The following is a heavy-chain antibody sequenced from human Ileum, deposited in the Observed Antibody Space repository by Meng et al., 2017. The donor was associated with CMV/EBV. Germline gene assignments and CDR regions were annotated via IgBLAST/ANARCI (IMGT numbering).Heavy chain of an antibody. CDR3: ASGTYYDSSGYYQLPYFQH. D-gene: IGHD3-22*01. Sequence: SETLSLTCTVSGGSISSYYWSWIRQPPGKGLEWIGYIYYSGSTNYNPSLKSRVTISVDTSKNQFSLKLSSVTAADTAVYYCASGTYYDSSGYYQLPYFQHWVQGTLVTVSS. J-gene: IGHJ1*01. CDR1: GGSISSYY. V-gene: IGHV4-59*01. CDR2: IYYSGST.